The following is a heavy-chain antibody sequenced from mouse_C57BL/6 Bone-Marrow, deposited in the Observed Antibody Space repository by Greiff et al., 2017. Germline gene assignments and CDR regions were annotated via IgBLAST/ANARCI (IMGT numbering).Heavy chain of an antibody. CDR2: IRLKSDNYAT. CDR3: TAGLRVDY. V-gene: IGHV6-3*01. Sequence: EVKLMESGGGLVQPGGSMKLSCVASGFTFSNYWMNWVRQSPEKGLEWVAQIRLKSDNYATHYAESVKGRFTISRDDSKSSVYLQMNNLRAEDTGIYYCTAGLRVDYWGQGTTLTVSS. J-gene: IGHJ2*01. CDR1: GFTFSNYW.